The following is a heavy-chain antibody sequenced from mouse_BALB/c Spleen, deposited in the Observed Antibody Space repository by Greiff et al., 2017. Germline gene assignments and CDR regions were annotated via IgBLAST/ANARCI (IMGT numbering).Heavy chain of an antibody. V-gene: IGHV1-15*01. CDR2: IDPETGGT. J-gene: IGHJ2*01. CDR1: GYTFTDYE. D-gene: IGHD2-14*01. Sequence: QVQLQQSGAELVRPGASVTLSCKASGYTFTDYEMHWVKQTPVHGLEWIGAIDPETGGTAYKQKFKGKATLTADKSSSTAYMELRSLTSEDSAVYYCTREGRYDVMDYWGQGTTLTVS. CDR3: TREGRYDVMDY.